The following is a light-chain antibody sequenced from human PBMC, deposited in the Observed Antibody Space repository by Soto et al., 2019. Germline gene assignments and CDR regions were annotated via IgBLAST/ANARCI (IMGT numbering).Light chain of an antibody. Sequence: QSALTQPPSASGSPGQSVTISCTGTSSDVGGYNYVSWYQQHPGKAPKLMIYEVSQRPSGVPDRFSGSKSDNTASLTVSGXXXXDEADYYCSSYAGSNKDVFGTGTKLTVL. CDR1: SSDVGGYNY. V-gene: IGLV2-8*01. CDR2: EVS. J-gene: IGLJ1*01. CDR3: SSYAGSNKDV.